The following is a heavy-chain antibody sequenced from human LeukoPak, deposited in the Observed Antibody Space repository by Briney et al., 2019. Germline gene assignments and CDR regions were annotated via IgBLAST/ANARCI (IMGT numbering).Heavy chain of an antibody. J-gene: IGHJ6*02. Sequence: PSETLSLTCTLSGGSIRSGRYYWSWVRQPAGRGREWIGRIYTSESTNYNPSLKSRVTISVDTSKNQFSLKLSSVTAADTAVYYCARVTPTDNYYYYYGMDVWGQGTTVTVSS. D-gene: IGHD4-23*01. CDR2: IYTSEST. V-gene: IGHV4-61*02. CDR3: ARVTPTDNYYYYYGMDV. CDR1: GGSIRSGRYY.